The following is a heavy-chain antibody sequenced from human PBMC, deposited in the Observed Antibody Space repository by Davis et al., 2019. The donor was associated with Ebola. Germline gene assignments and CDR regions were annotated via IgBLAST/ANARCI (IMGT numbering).Heavy chain of an antibody. V-gene: IGHV3-21*01. J-gene: IGHJ4*02. Sequence: GESLKISCAASGFTFSSYSMIWVRQAPGKGLEWVSSISGSSRYIYYADSVKGRFSISRDNAKNSLYLQMNSLRAEDTAVYYCAREGYGDIIGDWGQGTLVTVSS. CDR3: AREGYGDIIGD. CDR1: GFTFSSYS. CDR2: ISGSSRYI. D-gene: IGHD1-20*01.